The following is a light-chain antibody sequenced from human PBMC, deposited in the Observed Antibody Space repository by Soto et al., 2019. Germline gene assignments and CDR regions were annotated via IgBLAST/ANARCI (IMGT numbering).Light chain of an antibody. V-gene: IGLV2-14*03. CDR2: DVN. J-gene: IGLJ2*01. CDR3: TSFTPDISAEA. Sequence: QSALTQPASVSGSPGQSISISCTGTNSDVGDYNYVSWYQQHPGKAPKLIIFDVNSRPSGVSDRFSGSKSGNTASLTISGLHPEDDADYYCTSFTPDISAEAFGGGTKLTVL. CDR1: NSDVGDYNY.